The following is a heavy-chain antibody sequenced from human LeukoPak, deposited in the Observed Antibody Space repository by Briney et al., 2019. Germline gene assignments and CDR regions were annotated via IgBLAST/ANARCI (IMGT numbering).Heavy chain of an antibody. V-gene: IGHV3-21*04. CDR1: AFSLNAYN. CDR2: ISYTGTYI. J-gene: IGHJ4*02. D-gene: IGHD3-16*01. Sequence: PGGSLRLSCAASAFSLNAYNMNWVRQAPGKGLEWVSSISYTGTYIYYADSVKGRFTISRDNSKNTLYLQMNSLRAEDTAVYYCAKKGPLGLDYWGQGTLVTVSS. CDR3: AKKGPLGLDY.